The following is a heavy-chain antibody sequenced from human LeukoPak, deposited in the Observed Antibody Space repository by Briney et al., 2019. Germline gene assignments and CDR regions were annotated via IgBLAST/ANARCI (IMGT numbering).Heavy chain of an antibody. J-gene: IGHJ4*02. V-gene: IGHV4-34*01. CDR1: VGSFSGYY. D-gene: IGHD3-9*01. CDR3: ASSLTGYYTHFDY. CDR2: INHSGST. Sequence: TSETLSLTCAVYVGSFSGYYWSWIRQPPRKGLEWIGQINHSGSTNYNPSLKSRVTISVDTSKNQFSLQLSSVTAADTAVYYCASSLTGYYTHFDYWGQGTLVTVSS.